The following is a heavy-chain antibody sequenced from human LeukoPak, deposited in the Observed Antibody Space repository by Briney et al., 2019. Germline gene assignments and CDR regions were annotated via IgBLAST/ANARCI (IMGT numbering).Heavy chain of an antibody. CDR2: FDPEDGET. J-gene: IGHJ6*03. CDR1: GYTLTELS. CDR3: ATLPIVVVPAAILTVTNYYYYYMDV. D-gene: IGHD2-2*01. V-gene: IGHV1-24*01. Sequence: GASVKVSCKVSGYTLTELSMHWVRQAPGKGLEWMGGFDPEDGETIYAQKFQGRVTMTEDTSTDTAYMELSSLRSEDTAVYYCATLPIVVVPAAILTVTNYYYYYMDVWGKGTTVTVSS.